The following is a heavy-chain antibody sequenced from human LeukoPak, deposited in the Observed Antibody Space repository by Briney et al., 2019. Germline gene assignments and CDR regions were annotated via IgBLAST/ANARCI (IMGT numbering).Heavy chain of an antibody. CDR2: IIPIFGTA. CDR3: ARGNSSSWYRDYYYYYMDV. Sequence: SVKVSCKASGGTFSSYAISWVRQAPGQGLEWMGGIIPIFGTANYAQKFQGRVTITADESTSTAYMELSSLRSEDTAVYYCARGNSSSWYRDYYYYYMDVWGKGTTVTVSS. V-gene: IGHV1-69*13. CDR1: GGTFSSYA. J-gene: IGHJ6*03. D-gene: IGHD6-13*01.